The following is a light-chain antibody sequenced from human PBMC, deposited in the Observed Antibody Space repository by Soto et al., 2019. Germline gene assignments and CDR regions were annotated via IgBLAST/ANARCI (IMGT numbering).Light chain of an antibody. J-gene: IGLJ2*01. CDR3: QSYDSSLRGSK. Sequence: QSVLTQPPSVSGAPGPRVTISCTGSSSNIGAGSDVHWYQQLPGTAPKLLIYGHSNRPSGAPDRFSGSKSGTSASLALAGRQAEDEADYYGQSYDSSLRGSKFGGGTKLT. CDR1: SSNIGAGSD. CDR2: GHS. V-gene: IGLV1-40*01.